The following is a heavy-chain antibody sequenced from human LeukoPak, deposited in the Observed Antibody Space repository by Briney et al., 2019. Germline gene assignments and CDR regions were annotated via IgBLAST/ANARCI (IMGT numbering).Heavy chain of an antibody. J-gene: IGHJ4*02. CDR3: ARVRIQRFGELAREI. CDR2: IIPIFGTA. V-gene: IGHV1-69*05. Sequence: WASVKVSCKASGGTFSSYAISWVRQAPGQGLEWMGGIIPIFGTANYAQKFQGRVTITTDESTSTAYMELSSLRSEDTAVYYCARVRIQRFGELAREIWGQGTLVTVSS. D-gene: IGHD3-10*01. CDR1: GGTFSSYA.